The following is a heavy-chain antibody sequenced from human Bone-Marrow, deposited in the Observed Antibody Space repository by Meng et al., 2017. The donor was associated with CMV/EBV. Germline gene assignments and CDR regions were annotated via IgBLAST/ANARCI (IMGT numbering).Heavy chain of an antibody. V-gene: IGHV3-23*01. D-gene: IGHD1-26*01. CDR2: ITGSGRTT. Sequence: SSYARSWVGQAPGKGLEWVSGITGSGRTTQYADSGKGQFTISRDNSENALYLEMNSLKAEDTALYYCVKVSSVPLLLVGGTPGAFDMWGPGTMVTVSS. CDR3: VKVSSVPLLLVGGTPGAFDM. CDR1: SSYA. J-gene: IGHJ3*02.